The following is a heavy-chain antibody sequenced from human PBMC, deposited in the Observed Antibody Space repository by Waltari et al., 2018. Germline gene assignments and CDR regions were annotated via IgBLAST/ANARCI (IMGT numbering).Heavy chain of an antibody. J-gene: IGHJ4*02. CDR2: SSSRSSYI. V-gene: IGHV3-21*01. D-gene: IGHD3-10*01. CDR3: ANTYYYGSGSYPEADY. CDR1: GFTFSIHT. Sequence: EVQLVESGGGLVKPGGSLRLSCAASGFTFSIHTMNWGRQGPGEGLGVVEYSSSRSSYIYYADSVKSRYTISRDNAKNSLYLQMNSLGAEDTAVYYCANTYYYGSGSYPEADYWGQGTLVTVSS.